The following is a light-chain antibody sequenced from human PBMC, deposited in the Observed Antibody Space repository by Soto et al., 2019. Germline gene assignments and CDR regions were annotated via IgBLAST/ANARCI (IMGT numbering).Light chain of an antibody. V-gene: IGLV2-14*01. CDR3: TSYTSSGPWV. Sequence: QSALTQPASVSGSPGQSITISCTGTSGDVGGYNYVSWYQLDPGKAPKLIIYEVNNRPSGVSTRFSGSKSGNTASLTIAGLQAEYEADYYCTSYTSSGPWVFGGGTKLTVL. CDR1: SGDVGGYNY. J-gene: IGLJ3*02. CDR2: EVN.